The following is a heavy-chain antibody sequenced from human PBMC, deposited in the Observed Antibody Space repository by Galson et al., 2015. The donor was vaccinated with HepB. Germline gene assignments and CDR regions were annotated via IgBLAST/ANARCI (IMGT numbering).Heavy chain of an antibody. CDR2: INPNSGGT. J-gene: IGHJ4*01. CDR3: ATNTLNPYYDFWSGYYLGDY. Sequence: SVKVSCKASGYTFTGYYMHWVRQAPGQGLEWMGRINPNSGGTNYAQKFQGRVTMTRDTSISTAYMELSRLRSDDTAVYYCATNTLNPYYDFWSGYYLGDYWGQGTLVTVSS. CDR1: GYTFTGYY. D-gene: IGHD3-3*01. V-gene: IGHV1-2*06.